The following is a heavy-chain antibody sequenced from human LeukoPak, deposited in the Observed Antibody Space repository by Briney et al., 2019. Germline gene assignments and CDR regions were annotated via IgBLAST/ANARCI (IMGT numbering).Heavy chain of an antibody. D-gene: IGHD6-6*01. V-gene: IGHV1-24*01. CDR3: ATGWLRVEYSSS. J-gene: IGHJ4*02. Sequence: ASVKVSCKVSGYTLTELSMHWVRQAPGKGLEWMGGFDPEDGETIYAQKFQGRVTMTEDTSTDTAYMELSSLRSEDTAVYYCATGWLRVEYSSSWGQGTLVTVSS. CDR2: FDPEDGET. CDR1: GYTLTELS.